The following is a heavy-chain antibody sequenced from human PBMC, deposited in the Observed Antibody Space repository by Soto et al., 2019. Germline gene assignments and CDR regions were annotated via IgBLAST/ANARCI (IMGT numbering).Heavy chain of an antibody. V-gene: IGHV3-23*01. CDR2: ISGSGGST. CDR3: AKDRTGDYDFWSGYFNY. D-gene: IGHD3-3*01. J-gene: IGHJ4*02. CDR1: GFTFSSYA. Sequence: GGSLRLSCAASGFTFSSYAMSWVRQAPGKGLEWVSAISGSGGSTYYADSVKGRFTISRDNSKNTLYLQMNSLRAEDTAVYYCAKDRTGDYDFWSGYFNYWGQGTLVPSPQ.